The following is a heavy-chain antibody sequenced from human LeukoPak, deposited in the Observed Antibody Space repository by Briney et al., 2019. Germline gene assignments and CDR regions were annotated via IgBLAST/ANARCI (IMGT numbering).Heavy chain of an antibody. CDR1: GYTFTSYY. Sequence: ASVKVSCKASGYTFTSYYMHWVRQAPGQGLEWMGIINPSGGSTSYAQKFQGRVTMTRDTSTSTVYMELSSLRSEDTAVYYCARDGTRYDFWSDYFDYWGQGTLVTVSS. V-gene: IGHV1-46*01. J-gene: IGHJ4*02. CDR3: ARDGTRYDFWSDYFDY. CDR2: INPSGGST. D-gene: IGHD3-3*01.